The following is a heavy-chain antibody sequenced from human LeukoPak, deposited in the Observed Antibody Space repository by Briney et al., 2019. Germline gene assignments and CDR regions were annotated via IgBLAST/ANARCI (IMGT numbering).Heavy chain of an antibody. CDR3: AKDTGPSYIAVAGSYDY. V-gene: IGHV3-9*01. CDR2: ISWNSGSI. J-gene: IGHJ4*02. CDR1: GFTFDDYA. Sequence: GGSLRLSCAASGFTFDDYAMHWVRQAPGKGLEWVSGISWNSGSIGYADSVKGRFTISRDNAKNSLYLQMNSLRAEDTALYYCAKDTGPSYIAVAGSYDYWGQGTLVTVSS. D-gene: IGHD6-19*01.